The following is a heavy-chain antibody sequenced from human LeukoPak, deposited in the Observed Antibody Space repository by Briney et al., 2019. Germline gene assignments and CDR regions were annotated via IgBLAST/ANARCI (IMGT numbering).Heavy chain of an antibody. CDR3: ARDLKHSWGSSWPIDY. CDR1: GFTFSSYS. D-gene: IGHD6-13*01. Sequence: PGGSLRLSCAASGFTFSSYSMNWVRQAPGKGLEWVSYISSSSSTIYYADSVKGRFTISRDNAKNSLYLQMNSLRAEDTAVYYCARDLKHSWGSSWPIDYWGQGTLVTVSS. J-gene: IGHJ4*02. V-gene: IGHV3-48*01. CDR2: ISSSSSTI.